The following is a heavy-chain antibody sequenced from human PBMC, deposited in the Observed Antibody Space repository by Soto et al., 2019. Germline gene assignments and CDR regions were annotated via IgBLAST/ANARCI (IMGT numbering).Heavy chain of an antibody. CDR2: IYYSGST. J-gene: IGHJ6*02. CDR3: ARVIDYDFWSGYYYGMDV. V-gene: IGHV4-59*01. Sequence: SETLSLTCTVSGGSISSYYWSWIRQPPGKGLEWIGYIYYSGSTNYNPSLKSRVTISVDTSKNQFSLKLSSVTAADTAVYYCARVIDYDFWSGYYYGMDVWGQGTTVTVSS. D-gene: IGHD3-3*01. CDR1: GGSISSYY.